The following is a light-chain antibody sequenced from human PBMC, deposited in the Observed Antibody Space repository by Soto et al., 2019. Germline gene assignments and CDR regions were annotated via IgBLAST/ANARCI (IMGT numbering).Light chain of an antibody. Sequence: DIHMAQSPPSLSASVGDRVTITCRASHNIVTYLNWYQQKAGKAPRLLIYATSTLQSGVPSRFSGSGSGTAFTLTISSLQPEDFATYYCQHLNDYPPFTFGQGTKLEIK. CDR3: QHLNDYPPFT. CDR2: ATS. CDR1: HNIVTY. J-gene: IGKJ2*01. V-gene: IGKV1-9*01.